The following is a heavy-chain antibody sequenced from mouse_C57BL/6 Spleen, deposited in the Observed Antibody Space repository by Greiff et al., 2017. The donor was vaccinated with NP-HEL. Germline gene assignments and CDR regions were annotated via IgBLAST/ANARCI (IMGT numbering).Heavy chain of an antibody. Sequence: QVQLQQPGAELVRPGSSVKLSCKASGYTFTSYWMHWVKQRPIQGLEWIGNIDPSDSETHYNQKFKDKATLTVDKSSSTAYMQLSSLTSEDSAVYYCARHPTVVGAMDYWGQGTSVTVSS. V-gene: IGHV1-52*01. CDR1: GYTFTSYW. J-gene: IGHJ4*01. CDR2: IDPSDSET. D-gene: IGHD1-1*01. CDR3: ARHPTVVGAMDY.